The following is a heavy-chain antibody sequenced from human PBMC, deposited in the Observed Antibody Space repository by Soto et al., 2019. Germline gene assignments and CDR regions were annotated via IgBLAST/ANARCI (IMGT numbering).Heavy chain of an antibody. CDR3: AKDRRYYYGSGSSNYYYYYGMDV. CDR2: ISGSGGST. Sequence: LRLSCAASGLTFSSYAMSWVRQAPGKGLKWVSAISGSGGSTYYADSVKGRFTISRDNSKNTLYLQMNSLRAEDTAVYYCAKDRRYYYGSGSSNYYYYYGMDVWGQGTTVTVSS. CDR1: GLTFSSYA. V-gene: IGHV3-23*01. D-gene: IGHD3-10*01. J-gene: IGHJ6*02.